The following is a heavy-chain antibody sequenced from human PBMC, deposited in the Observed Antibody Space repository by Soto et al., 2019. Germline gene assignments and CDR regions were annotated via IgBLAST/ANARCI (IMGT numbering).Heavy chain of an antibody. CDR2: INNDGSTT. CDR3: ASQCLYYYGLDV. J-gene: IGHJ6*02. V-gene: IGHV3-74*01. Sequence: PGGSLRLSCAASGFPFSTYWMHWVRQAPGKGPVWVSRINNDGSTTRYADSVKGRFTISRDNAKNTLYLQMNSLRDEDTAVYYCASQCLYYYGLDVWGQGTTVTVSS. CDR1: GFPFSTYW. D-gene: IGHD6-19*01.